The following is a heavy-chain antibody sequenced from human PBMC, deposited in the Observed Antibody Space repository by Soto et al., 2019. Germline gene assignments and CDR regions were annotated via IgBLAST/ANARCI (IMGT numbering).Heavy chain of an antibody. CDR2: ISAHNGNT. CDR3: ARGKGSLGPYYYGLAV. CDR1: GYTFSNYG. J-gene: IGHJ6*04. Sequence: ASVKVSCKASGYTFSNYGISWVRQAPGQGLEWMAWISAHNGNTNYAQKFQDRVTMTTDTSTTTAFMELRSLTSDDTAVYYCARGKGSLGPYYYGLAVWGKGTTVTVAS. V-gene: IGHV1-18*04. D-gene: IGHD1-26*01.